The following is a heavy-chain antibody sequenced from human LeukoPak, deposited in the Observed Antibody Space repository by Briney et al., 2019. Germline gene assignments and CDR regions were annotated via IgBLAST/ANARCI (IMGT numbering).Heavy chain of an antibody. CDR2: IYYSGST. CDR3: ARHAYGGTLNWFDP. J-gene: IGHJ5*02. Sequence: PSETLSLTCTVSGGSISSYYWSWIRQPPGKGLEWIGYIYYSGSTNYNPSLKSRVTISVDTSKNQFSLKLSTVTAADTAVYYCARHAYGGTLNWFDPWGQGTLVTVSS. V-gene: IGHV4-59*08. D-gene: IGHD4-23*01. CDR1: GGSISSYY.